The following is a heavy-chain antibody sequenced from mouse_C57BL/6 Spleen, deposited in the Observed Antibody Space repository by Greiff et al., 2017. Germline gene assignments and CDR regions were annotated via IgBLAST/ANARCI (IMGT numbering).Heavy chain of an antibody. CDR1: GYTFTDYY. D-gene: IGHD2-4*01. V-gene: IGHV1-26*01. CDR2: INPNNGGT. CDR3: ARSIYYDYDGGDYYAMDY. Sequence: EVQLQQSGPELVKPGASVKISCKASGYTFTDYYMNWVKQSHGKSLEWIGDINPNNGGTSYNQKFKGKATLTVDKSSSTAYMELRSLTSEDSAVYYCARSIYYDYDGGDYYAMDYWGQGTSVTVSS. J-gene: IGHJ4*01.